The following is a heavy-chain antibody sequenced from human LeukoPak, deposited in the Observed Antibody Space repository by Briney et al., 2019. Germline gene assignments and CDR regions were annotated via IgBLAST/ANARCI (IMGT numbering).Heavy chain of an antibody. J-gene: IGHJ6*02. CDR3: ARGNDTATYYYYGMDV. V-gene: IGHV4-39*07. CDR2: IYYTGTN. Sequence: PSETLSLTCTVSGGSISSAGHYWGWIRQPPGKEMEWIGHIYYTGTNYHNPSLKSRVTISVDTSKNQFSLKLSSVTAADTAVYYCARGNDTATYYYYGMDVWGQGTTVTVSS. D-gene: IGHD3-22*01. CDR1: GGSISSAGHY.